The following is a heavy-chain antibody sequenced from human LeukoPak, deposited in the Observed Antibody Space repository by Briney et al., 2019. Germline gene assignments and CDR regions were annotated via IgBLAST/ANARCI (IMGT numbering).Heavy chain of an antibody. CDR3: ARVYSSGSD. D-gene: IGHD3-22*01. J-gene: IGHJ4*02. CDR2: IYHSGST. Sequence: PSETLSLTCAVSGGSISSGGYSWSWIRQPPGKGLEWIGYIYHSGSTYYNPSLKSRVTISVDRSKNQFSLKLSSVTAADTAVYYCARVYSSGSDWGQGTLVTVSS. V-gene: IGHV4-30-2*01. CDR1: GGSISSGGYS.